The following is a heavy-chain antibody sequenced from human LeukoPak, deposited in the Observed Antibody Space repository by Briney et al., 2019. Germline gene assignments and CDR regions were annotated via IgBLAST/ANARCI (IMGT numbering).Heavy chain of an antibody. CDR2: VSTTGAST. V-gene: IGHV3-23*01. CDR3: AKDWTTVVTPKGYYFDS. CDR1: GFTFHTYA. D-gene: IGHD4-23*01. J-gene: IGHJ4*02. Sequence: GGSLRLSCEASGFTFHTYAMSWVRQAPGKELEWVSPVSTTGASTYYADSVKGRFTISRDNSKNTLSLQMDSLRVEDTALYYCAKDWTTVVTPKGYYFDSWGEGTLVTVSS.